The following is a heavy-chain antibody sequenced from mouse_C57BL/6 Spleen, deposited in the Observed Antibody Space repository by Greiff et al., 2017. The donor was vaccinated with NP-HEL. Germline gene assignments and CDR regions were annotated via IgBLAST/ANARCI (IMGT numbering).Heavy chain of an antibody. CDR3: ARRDAGWYYFDY. CDR1: GYTFTGYW. V-gene: IGHV1-9*01. Sequence: QVQLQQSGAELMKPGASVKLSCKATGYTFTGYWIEWVRQRPGPGLEWIGEIFPGSGSTNYNEKFKGRATFTADTSSNTAYMQLSSLTTEDAAIYDCARRDAGWYYFDYWGQGTTLTVSS. CDR2: IFPGSGST. D-gene: IGHD3-2*02. J-gene: IGHJ2*01.